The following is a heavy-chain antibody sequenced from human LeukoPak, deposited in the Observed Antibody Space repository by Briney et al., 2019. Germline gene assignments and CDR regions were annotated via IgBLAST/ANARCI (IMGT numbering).Heavy chain of an antibody. J-gene: IGHJ4*02. CDR1: GYTFTNYY. Sequence: GASVKVSCKASGYTFTNYYIHWVRQATGQGLEWMGRIKPNSGDTDYAQKFQGRVTMTRDTSISTAYMELSRLKFDDTAVYYCARDRDYGDYLGDYWGQGILVTVTS. V-gene: IGHV1-2*06. D-gene: IGHD4-17*01. CDR2: IKPNSGDT. CDR3: ARDRDYGDYLGDY.